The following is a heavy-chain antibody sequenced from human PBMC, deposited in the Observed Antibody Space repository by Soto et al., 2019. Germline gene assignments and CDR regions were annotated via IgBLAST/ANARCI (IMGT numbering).Heavy chain of an antibody. CDR3: AKPIGRSRGQQLGQNTYYYYGMDV. V-gene: IGHV3-23*01. Sequence: GGSLRLSCAASGFTFSSYAMSWVRQAPGKGLEWVSAISGSGGSTYYADSVKGRFTISRDNSKNTLYLQMNSLRAEDTAVYYCAKPIGRSRGQQLGQNTYYYYGMDVWGQGTTVTVSS. CDR1: GFTFSSYA. D-gene: IGHD6-13*01. CDR2: ISGSGGST. J-gene: IGHJ6*02.